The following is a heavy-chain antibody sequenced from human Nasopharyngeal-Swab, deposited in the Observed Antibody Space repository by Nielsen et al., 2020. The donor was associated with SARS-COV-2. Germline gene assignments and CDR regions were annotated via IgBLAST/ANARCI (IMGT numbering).Heavy chain of an antibody. J-gene: IGHJ6*03. CDR3: ARDPTVTTDYYYYYYRDG. V-gene: IGHV1-3*01. D-gene: IGHD4-17*01. Sequence: WVRQAPGQRLEWMGWINAGNGNTKYSQKFQGRVTITRDTSASTAYMELSSLRSEDTAVYYCARDPTVTTDYYYYYYRDGGGKG. CDR2: INAGNGNT.